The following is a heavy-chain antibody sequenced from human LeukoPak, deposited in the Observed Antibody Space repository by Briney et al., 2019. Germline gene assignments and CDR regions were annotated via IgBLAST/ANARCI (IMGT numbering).Heavy chain of an antibody. CDR3: ARLYDYGDFSQSYYFDY. D-gene: IGHD4-17*01. CDR1: GGSISSYY. J-gene: IGHJ4*02. Sequence: SETLSLTCTVPGGSISSYYWSWIRQPPGKGLEWIGYIYYSGSTNYNPSLKSRVTISVDTSKNQFSLKLSSVTAADTAVYYCARLYDYGDFSQSYYFDYWGQGTLVTVSS. V-gene: IGHV4-59*08. CDR2: IYYSGST.